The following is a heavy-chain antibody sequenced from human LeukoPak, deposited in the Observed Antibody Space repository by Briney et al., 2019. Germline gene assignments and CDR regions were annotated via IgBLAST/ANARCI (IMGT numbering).Heavy chain of an antibody. D-gene: IGHD3-22*01. CDR2: IYHSGTT. CDR1: NYSITSGYF. V-gene: IGHV4-38-2*02. Sequence: SETLSLTCAVSNYSITSGYFWGWIRQPPGKGLEWIARIYHSGTTYYNPSLRNRVTLFVDTSKNPLSLKLTSLTAADTAVYYCARDGVFHDSDGYSFDYWGQGTLVTVSS. J-gene: IGHJ4*02. CDR3: ARDGVFHDSDGYSFDY.